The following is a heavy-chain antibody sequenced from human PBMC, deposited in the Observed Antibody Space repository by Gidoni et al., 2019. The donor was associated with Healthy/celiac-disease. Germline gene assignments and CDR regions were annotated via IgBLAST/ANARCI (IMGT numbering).Heavy chain of an antibody. CDR1: GFSLSTSGVG. V-gene: IGHV2-5*01. CDR2: IYWNDDK. Sequence: QITLKESGPTLVKPTQTLTLTCTFSGFSLSTSGVGVGWIRQPPGKALEWLALIYWNDDKRYSPSLKSRLTITKDTSKNQVVLTMTNMDPVDTATYYCAVNDFWSGYYTGGDQYYFDYWGQGTLVTVSS. D-gene: IGHD3-3*01. J-gene: IGHJ4*02. CDR3: AVNDFWSGYYTGGDQYYFDY.